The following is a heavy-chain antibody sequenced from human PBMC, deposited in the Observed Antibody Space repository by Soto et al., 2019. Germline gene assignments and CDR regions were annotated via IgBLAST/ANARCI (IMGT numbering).Heavy chain of an antibody. CDR1: GGSFSSHA. CDR2: IIPVFQTA. Sequence: QLVQSGAEVKKPGSSVKVSCKASGGSFSSHAVSWLRQAPGQGPEWMGGIIPVFQTAYYTQRFQGRVKITADESTNTAYMELSSLRSEDTAIYYCARGGSGYTWFNEFWGQGTLVTVSS. D-gene: IGHD3-22*01. J-gene: IGHJ4*02. CDR3: ARGGSGYTWFNEF. V-gene: IGHV1-69*01.